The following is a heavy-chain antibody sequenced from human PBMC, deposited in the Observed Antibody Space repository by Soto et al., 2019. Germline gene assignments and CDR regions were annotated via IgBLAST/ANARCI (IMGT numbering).Heavy chain of an antibody. D-gene: IGHD3-16*01. CDR2: ISSSSSTI. Sequence: DSGGGLVPPGGSLRLSCAASGFTFSSYSMNWVRQAPGKGLEWVSYISSSSSTIYYADSVKGRFTISRDNAKNSLYLQMNSLRAEDTAVYYCARSPQGGYYYYYMDVWGKGTTVTVSS. CDR3: ARSPQGGYYYYYMDV. V-gene: IGHV3-48*01. CDR1: GFTFSSYS. J-gene: IGHJ6*03.